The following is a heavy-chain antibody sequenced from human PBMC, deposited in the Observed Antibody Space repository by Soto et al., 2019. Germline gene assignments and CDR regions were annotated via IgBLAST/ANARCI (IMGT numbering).Heavy chain of an antibody. CDR3: AKVRLGGWYYFDY. D-gene: IGHD6-19*01. Sequence: GGPLRLSCAASGVTFSSYAMSWVRQAPGKGLEWVSAISGGGGTTYYADSVKGRFTISRDNSKNTLYLQMNSLRVEDTAVYYCAKVRLGGWYYFDYWGQGTLVTVSS. CDR1: GVTFSSYA. J-gene: IGHJ4*02. CDR2: ISGGGGTT. V-gene: IGHV3-23*01.